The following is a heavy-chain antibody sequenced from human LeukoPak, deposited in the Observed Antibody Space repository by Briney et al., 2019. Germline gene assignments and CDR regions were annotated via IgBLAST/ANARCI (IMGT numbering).Heavy chain of an antibody. D-gene: IGHD4-17*01. CDR3: ARHFDNGDYKKTFDI. Sequence: KTSETLYITCRVLGGCISSTTYYWVCIRHPPGNWLECIASIHYTGRAYYNPSLKSRVTISADTSKNHFSLKLSSVTASDTAVYYCARHFDNGDYKKTFDIWGQGTMVTVSS. CDR1: GGCISSTTYY. J-gene: IGHJ3*02. V-gene: IGHV4-39*01. CDR2: IHYTGRA.